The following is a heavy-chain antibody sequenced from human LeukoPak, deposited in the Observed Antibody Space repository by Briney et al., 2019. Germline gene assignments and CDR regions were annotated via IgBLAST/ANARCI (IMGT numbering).Heavy chain of an antibody. CDR2: IYYSGST. D-gene: IGHD4-17*01. Sequence: PSETLSLTCTVSGGSISSSSYYWGWIRQPPGKGLEWIGSIYYSGSTYYNPSLKSRVTISVDTSKNQFSLKLSSVTAADTAVYYCARASHDYGDYSHFDYRGQGTLVTVSS. CDR1: GGSISSSSYY. CDR3: ARASHDYGDYSHFDY. V-gene: IGHV4-39*07. J-gene: IGHJ4*02.